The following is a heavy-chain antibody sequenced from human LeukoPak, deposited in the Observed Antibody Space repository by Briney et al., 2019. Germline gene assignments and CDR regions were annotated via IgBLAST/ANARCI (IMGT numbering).Heavy chain of an antibody. V-gene: IGHV3-66*01. CDR2: IYSGGST. CDR3: ARARYSSSWASDY. D-gene: IGHD6-13*01. J-gene: IGHJ4*02. CDR1: GFTVSSNY. Sequence: GGSLRLSCAASGFTVSSNYMSWVRQAPGKGLEWVSVIYSGGSTYYAHSVKGRFTISRDNSKNTLYLQMNSLRAEDTAVYYCARARYSSSWASDYWGQGTLVTVSS.